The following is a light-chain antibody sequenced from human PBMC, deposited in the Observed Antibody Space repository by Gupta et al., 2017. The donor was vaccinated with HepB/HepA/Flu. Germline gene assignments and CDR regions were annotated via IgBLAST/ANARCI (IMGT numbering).Light chain of an antibody. CDR2: DVS. CDR3: SSYTSSTTLL. CDR1: SSDVGGYNY. V-gene: IGLV2-14*01. J-gene: IGLJ3*02. Sequence: SALTQPASVSGPPGQSIPIPCPGPSSDVGGYNYVSWYQQHPGKAPKLMIYDVSNRPSGVSNRFSGSKSGNTASLTISGLQAEDEADYYCSSYTSSTTLLFGGGTKLTVL.